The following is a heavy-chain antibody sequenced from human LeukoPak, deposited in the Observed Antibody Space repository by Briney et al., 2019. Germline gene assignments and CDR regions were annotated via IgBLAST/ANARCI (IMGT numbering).Heavy chain of an antibody. CDR2: INPNSGGT. V-gene: IGHV1-2*02. CDR3: AGEWSRYSSSWTYYFDY. D-gene: IGHD6-13*01. Sequence: ASVKVSCKASGYTFTGYYMHWVRQAPGQGLEWMGWINPNSGGTNYAQKFQGRVTMTRDTSTSTVYMELSSLRSEDTAVYYCAGEWSRYSSSWTYYFDYWGQGTLVTVSS. J-gene: IGHJ4*02. CDR1: GYTFTGYY.